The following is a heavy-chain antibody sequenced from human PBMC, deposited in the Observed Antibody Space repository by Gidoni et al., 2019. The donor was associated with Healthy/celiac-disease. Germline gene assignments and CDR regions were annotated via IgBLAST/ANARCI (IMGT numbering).Heavy chain of an antibody. J-gene: IGHJ6*02. CDR3: ARGGVVYAIRYGMDV. CDR2: INHSGST. V-gene: IGHV4-34*01. Sequence: IGEINHSGSTNYNPSLKSRVTISVDTSKNQFSLKLSSVTAADTAVYYCARGGVVYAIRYGMDVWGQGTTVTVSS. D-gene: IGHD2-8*02.